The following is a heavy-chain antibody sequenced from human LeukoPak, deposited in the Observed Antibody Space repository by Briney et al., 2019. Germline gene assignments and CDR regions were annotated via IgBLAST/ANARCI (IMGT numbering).Heavy chain of an antibody. CDR3: AKDLRYYYDSSGSY. Sequence: GGSLRLSCAASGFTFDDYGMSWVRQAPGKGLEWVSAISGSGGSTYYADSVKGRFTISRDNSKNTLYLQMNSLRAEDTAVYYCAKDLRYYYDSSGSYWGQGTLVTVSS. CDR1: GFTFDDYG. J-gene: IGHJ4*02. V-gene: IGHV3-23*01. CDR2: ISGSGGST. D-gene: IGHD3-22*01.